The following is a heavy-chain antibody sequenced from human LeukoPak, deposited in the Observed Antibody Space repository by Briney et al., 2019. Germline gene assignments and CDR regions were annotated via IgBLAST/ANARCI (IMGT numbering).Heavy chain of an antibody. D-gene: IGHD3-10*01. CDR3: AKDIGSFLWFGGDAFDI. J-gene: IGHJ3*02. CDR1: GFTFDDYA. Sequence: HPGRSLRLSCAASGFTFDDYAMHWVRQAPGKGLEWVSGISWNSGSIGYADSVKGRFTISRDNAKNSLYLQMNSLRAEDTALYYCAKDIGSFLWFGGDAFDIWGQGTMVTVSS. V-gene: IGHV3-9*01. CDR2: ISWNSGSI.